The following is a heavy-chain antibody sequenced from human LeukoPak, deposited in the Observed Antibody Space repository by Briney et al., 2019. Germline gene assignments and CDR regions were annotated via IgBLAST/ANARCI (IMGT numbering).Heavy chain of an antibody. Sequence: ASVKVSCKASGYTFTSYGISWVRQAPGQGLEWMGWISAYNGNTNYAQKPQGRVTMTTDTSTSTAYMELRSLRSDDTAVYYCARDSSIAAAGLPFDYWGRGTLVTVSS. CDR2: ISAYNGNT. CDR3: ARDSSIAAAGLPFDY. J-gene: IGHJ4*02. D-gene: IGHD6-13*01. CDR1: GYTFTSYG. V-gene: IGHV1-18*01.